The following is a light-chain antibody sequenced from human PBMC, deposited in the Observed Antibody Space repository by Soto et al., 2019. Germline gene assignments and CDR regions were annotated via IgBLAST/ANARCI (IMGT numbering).Light chain of an antibody. Sequence: IVLTQSPGTLALSPGESAVLSCRASQSVSTSLAWYQHKPGQAPRLFIYDASKRAPGIPARFAGSGSGTDFALTINSLEPEDIAVYYCQVRDVWPSFGQGTKVEIK. CDR2: DAS. V-gene: IGKV3-11*01. CDR1: QSVSTS. J-gene: IGKJ1*01. CDR3: QVRDVWPS.